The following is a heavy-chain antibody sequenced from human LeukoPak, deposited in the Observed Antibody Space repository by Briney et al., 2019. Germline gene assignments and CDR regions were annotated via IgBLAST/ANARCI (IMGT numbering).Heavy chain of an antibody. CDR3: ARDRKTWVTMVRGVIIVYGMDV. D-gene: IGHD3-10*01. J-gene: IGHJ6*04. V-gene: IGHV1-18*04. Sequence: ASVKVSCKASGYTFTSYGISWVRQAPGQGLEWTGWISAYNGNTNYAQKLQGRVTMTTDTSTSTAYMELRSLRSDDTAVYYCARDRKTWVTMVRGVIIVYGMDVWGKGTTVTVSS. CDR1: GYTFTSYG. CDR2: ISAYNGNT.